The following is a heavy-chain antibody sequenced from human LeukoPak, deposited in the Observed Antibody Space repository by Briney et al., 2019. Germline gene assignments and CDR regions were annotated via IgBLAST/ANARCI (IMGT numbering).Heavy chain of an antibody. CDR1: GFTFSSYE. CDR2: ISSSGSTI. D-gene: IGHD5-12*01. J-gene: IGHJ4*02. CDR3: ARHKTPIVATAPFDY. V-gene: IGHV3-48*03. Sequence: GGSLRLSCAASGFTFSSYEMNWVRQAPGKGLEWVSYISSSGSTIYYADSVKGRFTISRDNAKNSLYLQMNTLRAEDTAVYYCARHKTPIVATAPFDYWGQGTLVTVSS.